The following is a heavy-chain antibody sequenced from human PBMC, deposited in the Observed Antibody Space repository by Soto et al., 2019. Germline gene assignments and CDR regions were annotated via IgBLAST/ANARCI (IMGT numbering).Heavy chain of an antibody. Sequence: QVQLQESGPGLVKPSQTLSLTCIVSGDSISSGGSYWTWIRQHPGKGLECIGYIYYNGNTYYNPSLRSRITIAVDPSNNQFARKLNSVTAADTAVYYCASFNDRLTPATGLHWGQGTLVTVSS. J-gene: IGHJ4*02. D-gene: IGHD2-2*01. CDR2: IYYNGNT. CDR3: ASFNDRLTPATGLH. CDR1: GDSISSGGSY. V-gene: IGHV4-31*03.